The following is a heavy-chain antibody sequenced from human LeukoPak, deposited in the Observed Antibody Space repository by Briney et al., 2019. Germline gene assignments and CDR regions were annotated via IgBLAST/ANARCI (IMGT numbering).Heavy chain of an antibody. Sequence: SETLSLTCAVYGGSFSGYYWSWIRQPPGKGLEWIGEINHSGSTNYNPSLKSRVTISVDTSKNQFSLKLSSVTAADTAVYYCARGWEEDCSSTRCYIAQKWGQGTRVTVSS. CDR1: GGSFSGYY. D-gene: IGHD2-2*02. CDR2: INHSGST. V-gene: IGHV4-34*01. CDR3: ARGWEEDCSSTRCYIAQK. J-gene: IGHJ4*02.